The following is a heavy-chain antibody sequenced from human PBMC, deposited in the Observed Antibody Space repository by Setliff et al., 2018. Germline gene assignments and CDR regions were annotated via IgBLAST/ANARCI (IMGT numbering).Heavy chain of an antibody. CDR2: IKQDGSNK. CDR1: GFSFSSFW. CDR3: TTRIALPGTRGRIFDY. J-gene: IGHJ4*02. V-gene: IGHV3-7*01. D-gene: IGHD6-19*01. Sequence: GSLRLSCAASGFSFSSFWMNWVRQAPGKGLEWVANIKQDGSNKYYADSVKGRFTISRDDSKKTLYLQVNSLRAEDTAVYYCTTRIALPGTRGRIFDYWGQGTLVTVSS.